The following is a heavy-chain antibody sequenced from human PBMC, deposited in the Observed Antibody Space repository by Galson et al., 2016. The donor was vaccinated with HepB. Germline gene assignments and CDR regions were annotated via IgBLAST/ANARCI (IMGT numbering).Heavy chain of an antibody. Sequence: VSCKAFGYTFRTYYMHWVRQAPGQGLEWMGIINPSGGKTKYAQRFQGRVTMTSDTSTNTLYMELSSLRSDDTAIYYCARVLGFGSPPAYWGQGTLVTVSS. CDR1: GYTFRTYY. CDR2: INPSGGKT. J-gene: IGHJ4*02. D-gene: IGHD3-10*01. CDR3: ARVLGFGSPPAY. V-gene: IGHV1-46*01.